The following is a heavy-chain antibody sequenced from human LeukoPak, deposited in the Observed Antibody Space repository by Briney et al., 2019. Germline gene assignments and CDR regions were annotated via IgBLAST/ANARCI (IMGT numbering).Heavy chain of an antibody. D-gene: IGHD6-13*01. CDR2: IIPIFGTA. J-gene: IGHJ4*02. Sequence: GASVKVSCKASGGTFSSYAISWVRQAPGQGLEWMGGIIPIFGTANYAQKFQGRVTITTDESTSTAYMELSSLRSEDTAVYYCASGEYSSNFFVYWGQGTLVTVS. V-gene: IGHV1-69*05. CDR3: ASGEYSSNFFVY. CDR1: GGTFSSYA.